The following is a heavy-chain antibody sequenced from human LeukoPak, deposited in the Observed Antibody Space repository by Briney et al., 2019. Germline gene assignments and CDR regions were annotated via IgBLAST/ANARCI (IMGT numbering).Heavy chain of an antibody. CDR3: ARDSTVTSWFDP. Sequence: ASVKVSCKASGYTYTGYYMHWVRQAPGQGLEWMGWINPNSGGTNYAQKFQGRVTMTRDTSISTAYMELSRLRSDDPAVYYCARDSTVTSWFDPWGQGTLVTVSS. CDR1: GYTYTGYY. V-gene: IGHV1-2*02. CDR2: INPNSGGT. J-gene: IGHJ5*02. D-gene: IGHD4-17*01.